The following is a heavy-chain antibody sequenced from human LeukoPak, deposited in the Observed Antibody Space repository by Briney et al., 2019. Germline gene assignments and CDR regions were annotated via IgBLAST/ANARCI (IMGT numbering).Heavy chain of an antibody. Sequence: ASAKVSCKASGYTFTSYDINWVRQATGQGLEWMRWMNPNSGNTGYAQKFQGRVTMTRNTSISTDYMELSSLRSEDTAVYYCARDSSSSWYYYYYGMDVWGKGTTVTVSS. CDR2: MNPNSGNT. D-gene: IGHD6-13*01. V-gene: IGHV1-8*01. CDR1: GYTFTSYD. CDR3: ARDSSSSWYYYYYGMDV. J-gene: IGHJ6*04.